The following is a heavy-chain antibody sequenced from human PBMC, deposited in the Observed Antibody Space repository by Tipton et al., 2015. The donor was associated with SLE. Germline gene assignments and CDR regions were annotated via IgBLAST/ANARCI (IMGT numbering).Heavy chain of an antibody. CDR1: GFTFSSYA. CDR2: ISGSGGST. J-gene: IGHJ3*02. Sequence: SLRLSCAASGFTFSSYAMSWVRQAPGKGLEWVSAISGSGGSTYYADSVKGRFTISRDNAKNSLYLQMNSLRAEDTALYYCAKDILVAVAGWDAFDIWGQGTMVTVSS. D-gene: IGHD6-19*01. CDR3: AKDILVAVAGWDAFDI. V-gene: IGHV3-23*01.